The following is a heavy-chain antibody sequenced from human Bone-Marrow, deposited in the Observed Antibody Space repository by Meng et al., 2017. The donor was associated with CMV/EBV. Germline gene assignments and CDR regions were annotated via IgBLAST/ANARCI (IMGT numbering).Heavy chain of an antibody. CDR1: GFTFSSYA. J-gene: IGHJ6*02. CDR3: AKDYSSTYYYYYGMDV. D-gene: IGHD6-13*01. Sequence: SLKISCAASGFTFSSYAMSWVRQAPGKGLEWVSGISWNSGSIGYADSVKGRFTISRDNAKNSLYLQMSSLRAEDTALYYCAKDYSSTYYYYYGMDVWGQGTTVTVSS. V-gene: IGHV3-9*01. CDR2: ISWNSGSI.